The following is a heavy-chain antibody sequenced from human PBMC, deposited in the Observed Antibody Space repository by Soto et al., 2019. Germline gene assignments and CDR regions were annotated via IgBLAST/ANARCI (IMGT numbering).Heavy chain of an antibody. J-gene: IGHJ4*02. V-gene: IGHV4-4*09. CDR3: ATYTVGEGGRGY. CDR1: GGSMRGQH. CDR2: HHSDST. Sequence: QVQLQESGPGLVKPSETLSLTCTVSGGSMRGQHWSWIRQPPGKGLEWIGHHSDSTNYNPSLKSRXTSSTGTSKNPFSLKLRSVTAADTAGYYCATYTVGEGGRGYWGQGPLVNVSS. D-gene: IGHD3-16*01.